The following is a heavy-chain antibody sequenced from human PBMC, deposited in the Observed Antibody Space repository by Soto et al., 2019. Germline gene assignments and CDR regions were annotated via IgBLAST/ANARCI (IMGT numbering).Heavy chain of an antibody. J-gene: IGHJ4*02. V-gene: IGHV3-7*01. CDR1: GFTFSIYW. Sequence: GGSLRLSCAASGFTFSIYWMSWVRQAPGKGLEWVANIKQDGSEKYYVDSVKGRFTISRDNAKNSLYLQMNSLRAEDTAVYYCARDTGYSSGWAFFDYWGQGTLVTVSS. CDR2: IKQDGSEK. D-gene: IGHD6-19*01. CDR3: ARDTGYSSGWAFFDY.